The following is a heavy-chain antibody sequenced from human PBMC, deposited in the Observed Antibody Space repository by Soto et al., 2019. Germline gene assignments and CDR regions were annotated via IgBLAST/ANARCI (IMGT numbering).Heavy chain of an antibody. CDR1: GGSLSRGGYY. Sequence: PSENPSLTCTVSGGSLSRGGYYWSWLRQHPGKGLEWIWYIYYSGSTYFNPSLKSRVTISVDTSKNQFSLKLSSVTAADTAVYYCARDESAAGRAYWGQGTLVTVS. CDR2: IYYSGST. J-gene: IGHJ4*02. CDR3: ARDESAAGRAY. V-gene: IGHV4-31*03. D-gene: IGHD6-13*01.